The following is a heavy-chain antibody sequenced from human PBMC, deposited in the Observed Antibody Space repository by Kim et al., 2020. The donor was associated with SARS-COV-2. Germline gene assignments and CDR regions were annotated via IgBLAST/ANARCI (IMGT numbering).Heavy chain of an antibody. D-gene: IGHD4-4*01. V-gene: IGHV1-69*04. Sequence: KFQGRVTITAEKSTSTAYMELSSLRSEDTAVYYCARDLHTSEVYYGMDVWGQGTTVTVSS. CDR3: ARDLHTSEVYYGMDV. J-gene: IGHJ6*02.